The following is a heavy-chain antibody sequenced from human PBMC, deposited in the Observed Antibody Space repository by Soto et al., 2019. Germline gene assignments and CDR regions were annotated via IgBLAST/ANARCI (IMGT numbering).Heavy chain of an antibody. V-gene: IGHV3-74*01. CDR3: AKDMPSVPQY. CDR2: IKTDGSIT. Sequence: PVGSLRLSCAASGFTFSSYWMYCVRQAPGKGLVWVSRIKTDGSITSYADSVKGRFTVSRDNARDMLYLQMNSLRAEDTAVYYCAKDMPSVPQYWGQGTLVTVSS. CDR1: GFTFSSYW. J-gene: IGHJ4*02. D-gene: IGHD2-2*01.